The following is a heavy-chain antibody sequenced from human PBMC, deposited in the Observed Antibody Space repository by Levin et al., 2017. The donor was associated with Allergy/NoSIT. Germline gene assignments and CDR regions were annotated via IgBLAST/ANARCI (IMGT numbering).Heavy chain of an antibody. Sequence: GGSLRLSCAASGFTFRSFAMHWVRQAPGKGLEWVAVLSYDGNNRDYADSVRGRFTISRDNFKNTLYLQMDSLGTEDTAVYYCARDRGANYYHYYYMDVWGQGTTVTVSS. V-gene: IGHV3-30-3*01. CDR1: GFTFRSFA. J-gene: IGHJ6*02. CDR2: LSYDGNNR. D-gene: IGHD4/OR15-4a*01. CDR3: ARDRGANYYHYYYMDV.